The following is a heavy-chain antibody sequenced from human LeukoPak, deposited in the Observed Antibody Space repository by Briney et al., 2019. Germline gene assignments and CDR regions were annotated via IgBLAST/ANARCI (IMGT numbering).Heavy chain of an antibody. D-gene: IGHD5-18*01. Sequence: GGSLRLSCAASGFTFSSYDMHWVRQATGKGLEWVSAIGAAGDTYYPGSVRGRFTISRENAKNSLYLQMNSLRAGDTAVYYCARGGYSYGGGGAFDIWGQGTMVTVSS. CDR1: GFTFSSYD. J-gene: IGHJ3*02. CDR2: IGAAGDT. V-gene: IGHV3-13*01. CDR3: ARGGYSYGGGGAFDI.